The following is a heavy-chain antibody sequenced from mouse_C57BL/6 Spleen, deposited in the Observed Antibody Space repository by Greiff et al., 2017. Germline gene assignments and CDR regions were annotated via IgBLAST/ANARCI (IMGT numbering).Heavy chain of an antibody. D-gene: IGHD3-1*01. V-gene: IGHV5-6*01. Sequence: EVQVVESGGDLVKPGGSLKLSCAASGFTFSSYGMSWVRQTPDKRLEWVATISSGGSYTYYPDSVKGRFTISRDNAKNTLYLQMSSLKSEDTAMYYCARPDSGIDVWGTGTTVTVSS. CDR3: ARPDSGIDV. J-gene: IGHJ1*03. CDR2: ISSGGSYT. CDR1: GFTFSSYG.